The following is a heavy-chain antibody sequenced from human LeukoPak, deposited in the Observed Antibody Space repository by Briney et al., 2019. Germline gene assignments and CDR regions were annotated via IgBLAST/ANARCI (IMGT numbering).Heavy chain of an antibody. Sequence: SETLSLTCTVSGGSISSSSYYWGWIRQPPGKGLEWIGSIYYSGSTYYNPSLKSRVTISVDTSKNQFSLKLSSVTAADTAVYYCARGGVTRGYYYYYMDVWGKGTTVTVSS. V-gene: IGHV4-39*07. CDR1: GGSISSSSYY. CDR2: IYYSGST. CDR3: ARGGVTRGYYYYYMDV. J-gene: IGHJ6*03. D-gene: IGHD3-10*01.